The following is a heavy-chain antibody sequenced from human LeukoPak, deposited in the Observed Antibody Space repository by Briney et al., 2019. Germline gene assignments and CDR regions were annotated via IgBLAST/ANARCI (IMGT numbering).Heavy chain of an antibody. J-gene: IGHJ4*02. CDR3: ARGGRGS. V-gene: IGHV3-20*04. CDR1: GFNFDEYG. D-gene: IGHD5-12*01. CDR2: INWNGDST. Sequence: PGGSLRLSCAASGFNFDEYGMIWVRQGLGKGLEWVSGINWNGDSTGYADSVKGRFTISRDNAKSSLYLQMNSLRAEDTALYYCARGGRGSWGQGTPVTVSS.